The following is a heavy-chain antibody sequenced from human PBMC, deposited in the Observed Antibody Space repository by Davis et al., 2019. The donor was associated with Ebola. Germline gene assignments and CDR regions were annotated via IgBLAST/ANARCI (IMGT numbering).Heavy chain of an antibody. D-gene: IGHD3-10*01. CDR1: GESFTGYY. V-gene: IGHV4-34*01. CDR2: INHRENT. Sequence: SQTLSLTCALHGESFTGYYWTWIRQPPGKGLEWIGEINHRENTNYNPSLKSRVTISVDTSNNQFSLKLSSVTAADTAVYYCASQTYDFDSGTLYFDYWGQGTLVTVSS. CDR3: ASQTYDFDSGTLYFDY. J-gene: IGHJ4*02.